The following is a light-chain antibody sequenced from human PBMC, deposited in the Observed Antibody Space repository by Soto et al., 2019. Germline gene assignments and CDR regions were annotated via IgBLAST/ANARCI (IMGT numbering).Light chain of an antibody. CDR3: QQYNNFRWT. Sequence: EIVMTQSPATLSVSPGERATLSCRASQSVSSNLAWFQQKPGEAPRLLIYGGATRNTSILARISGSGSVTTFTPIISSLQQYDVVAYYCQQYNNFRWTFGQGTMLDIK. V-gene: IGKV3-15*01. J-gene: IGKJ1*01. CDR2: GGA. CDR1: QSVSSN.